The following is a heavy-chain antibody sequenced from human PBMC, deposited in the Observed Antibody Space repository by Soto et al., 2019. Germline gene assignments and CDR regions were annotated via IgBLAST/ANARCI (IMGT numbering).Heavy chain of an antibody. J-gene: IGHJ4*02. Sequence: QVQLQESGPGLVKPSQTLSLTCTVSGGSITSDYSCWSWIRQPPGEGLEWIGHIFDSGTTYTNPSLRSQVAISLDTSKTHFSLPLSSVTAADTAVYYGARGPSGDKVHYWGQGALVTVSS. V-gene: IGHV4-30-4*01. CDR3: ARGPSGDKVHY. CDR1: GGSITSDYSC. D-gene: IGHD7-27*01. CDR2: IFDSGTT.